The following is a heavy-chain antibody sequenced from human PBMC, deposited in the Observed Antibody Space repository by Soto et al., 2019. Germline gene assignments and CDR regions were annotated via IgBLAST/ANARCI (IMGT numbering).Heavy chain of an antibody. V-gene: IGHV4-30-4*01. CDR1: GGSISSGCYY. Sequence: PSETLSLTCSVSGGSISSGCYYWSWMHHPPGKGLEWIGNIYYSGNTYYNPSLKRRLIISIDTSKNQFPLIVGSVTSEDTAVHYCVSSSLYGMDVWGQETTVTVSS. J-gene: IGHJ6*02. CDR2: IYYSGNT. CDR3: VSSSLYGMDV.